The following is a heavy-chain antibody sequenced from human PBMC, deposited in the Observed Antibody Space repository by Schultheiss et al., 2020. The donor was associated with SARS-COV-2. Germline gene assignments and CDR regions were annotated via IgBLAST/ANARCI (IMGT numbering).Heavy chain of an antibody. CDR1: GFTFSSYA. J-gene: IGHJ4*02. CDR3: AREGEMATRGLDY. Sequence: GGSLRLSCAASGFTFSSYAMHWVRQAPGKGLEWVAVIWYDGSNKYYADSVKGRFTISRDNSKNTLYLQMNSLRAEDTAVYYCAREGEMATRGLDYWGQGTLVTVSS. D-gene: IGHD5-24*01. V-gene: IGHV3-33*08. CDR2: IWYDGSNK.